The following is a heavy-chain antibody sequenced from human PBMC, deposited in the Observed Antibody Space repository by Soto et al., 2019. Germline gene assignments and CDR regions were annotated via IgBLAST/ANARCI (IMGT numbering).Heavy chain of an antibody. CDR2: INPCNGNT. CDR3: ARSIGPEARFDP. CDR1: GYTFTSYG. D-gene: IGHD3-3*01. Sequence: ASVKVSCKASGYTFTSYGISWVRQAPGQGLEWMGWINPCNGNTNYAQKLQGRFTMTTDTSTSTAYMDLSSLTTDDTAVYYCARSIGPEARFDPWGQGSLVTVSS. V-gene: IGHV1-18*01. J-gene: IGHJ5*02.